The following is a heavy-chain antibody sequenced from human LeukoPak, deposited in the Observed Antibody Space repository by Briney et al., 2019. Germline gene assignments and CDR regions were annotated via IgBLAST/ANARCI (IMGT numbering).Heavy chain of an antibody. CDR3: ARVEDSSDLYYFDY. Sequence: SETLSLTCTVSGYSISSGYYWGWIRQPPGKGLEWIGSIYHSGSTYYNPSLKSRVTISVDTSKNQFSLKLSSVTAADTAVYYCARVEDSSDLYYFDYWGQGTLVTVSS. D-gene: IGHD6-19*01. CDR2: IYHSGST. J-gene: IGHJ4*02. CDR1: GYSISSGYY. V-gene: IGHV4-38-2*02.